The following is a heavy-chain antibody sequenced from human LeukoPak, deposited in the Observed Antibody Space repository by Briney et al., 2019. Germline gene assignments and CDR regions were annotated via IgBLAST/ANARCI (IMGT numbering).Heavy chain of an antibody. Sequence: GGSLRLSCAASGFTFSSYEMNWVRQAPGKGLEWVSYISSSGSTIYYADSVKGRFTISRDNSKNTLYLQMNSLRAEDTAVYYCAKELRNYYDSSGSWDDIWGQGTMVTVSS. D-gene: IGHD3-22*01. CDR1: GFTFSSYE. J-gene: IGHJ3*02. CDR2: ISSSGSTI. V-gene: IGHV3-48*03. CDR3: AKELRNYYDSSGSWDDI.